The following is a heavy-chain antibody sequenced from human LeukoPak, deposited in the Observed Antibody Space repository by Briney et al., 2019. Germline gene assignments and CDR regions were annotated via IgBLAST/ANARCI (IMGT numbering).Heavy chain of an antibody. J-gene: IGHJ3*02. CDR2: ISAYNGNT. CDR3: AADRRDDYGDYVSAFDI. D-gene: IGHD4-17*01. Sequence: GASVKVSCKASGYTFTSYGISWVRQAPGQGLEWMGWISAYNGNTNYAQKFQERVTITRDMSTSTAYMELSSLRSEDTAVYYCAADRRDDYGDYVSAFDIWGQGTMVTVSS. V-gene: IGHV1-18*01. CDR1: GYTFTSYG.